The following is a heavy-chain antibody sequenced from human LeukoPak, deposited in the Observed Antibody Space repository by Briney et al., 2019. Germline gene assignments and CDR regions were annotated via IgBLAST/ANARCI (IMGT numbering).Heavy chain of an antibody. Sequence: GGSLRLSCAVSGITLNNYGMTWVRQAPGKGLEWVAGISDSGGSTKYADSVKGRFTISRDNPKNTLYLQMNSLRAEDTAVYFCAKRGVVIRVILVGFHKEAYYFESWGEGALVTVSS. D-gene: IGHD3/OR15-3a*01. V-gene: IGHV3-23*01. CDR3: AKRGVVIRVILVGFHKEAYYFES. CDR2: ISDSGGST. J-gene: IGHJ4*02. CDR1: GITLNNYG.